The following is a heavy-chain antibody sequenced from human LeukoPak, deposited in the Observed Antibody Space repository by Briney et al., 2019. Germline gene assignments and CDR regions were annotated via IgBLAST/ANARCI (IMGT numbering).Heavy chain of an antibody. D-gene: IGHD6-13*01. CDR2: IYPGDSDT. J-gene: IGHJ4*02. V-gene: IGHV5-51*01. Sequence: GESLKFSCKGSAYSSTIYRSGWVRQMPGKRRKWMGIIYPGDSDTRYSPSFQGHVTISAEKSISTAYLQWSSLKASDTVMYYCARLTRWNSREEYWDQGDQVTVSS. CDR1: AYSSTIYR. CDR3: ARLTRWNSREEY.